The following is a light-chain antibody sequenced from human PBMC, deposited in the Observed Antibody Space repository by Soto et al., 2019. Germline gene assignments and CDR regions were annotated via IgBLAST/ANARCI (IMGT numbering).Light chain of an antibody. CDR2: END. V-gene: IGLV1-51*02. Sequence: QSVLTQPPSVSADPGQKGTMSCSGSSSNIGEYYVSWHQQLPGTAPKLLIYENDKRPSGIPDRFSGSKSGTSATLDITGLQTGDEADYYCGTWDSSLTTFVFGTGTKLTVL. CDR3: GTWDSSLTTFV. J-gene: IGLJ1*01. CDR1: SSNIGEYY.